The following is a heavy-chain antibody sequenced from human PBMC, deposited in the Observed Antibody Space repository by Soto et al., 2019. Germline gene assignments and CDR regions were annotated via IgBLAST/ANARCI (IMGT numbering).Heavy chain of an antibody. V-gene: IGHV1-8*01. CDR2: MNPNSGNT. J-gene: IGHJ3*02. CDR3: ARVGPDDAFDI. CDR1: GYTFTSYD. Sequence: ASVKVSCKASGYTFTSYDINWVRQATGQGLEWMGGMNPNSGNTGYAQKLQGRVTMTRNTSISTAYMELSSLRSEDTAVYYCARVGPDDAFDIWGQETMVTVSS. D-gene: IGHD2-15*01.